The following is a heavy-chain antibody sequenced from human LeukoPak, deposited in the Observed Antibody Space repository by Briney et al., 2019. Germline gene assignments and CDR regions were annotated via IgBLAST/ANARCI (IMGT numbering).Heavy chain of an antibody. CDR3: ARQAHYYGSGSYYRNFDY. D-gene: IGHD3-10*01. Sequence: SETLSLTCAVSGGSISSSNWWSWVRQPPGKGLEWIGEIYHSGSTNYNPSLKSRVTISVDKSKNQFSLKLSSVTAADTAVYYCARQAHYYGSGSYYRNFDYWGQGTLVTVSS. J-gene: IGHJ4*02. V-gene: IGHV4-4*02. CDR2: IYHSGST. CDR1: GGSISSSNW.